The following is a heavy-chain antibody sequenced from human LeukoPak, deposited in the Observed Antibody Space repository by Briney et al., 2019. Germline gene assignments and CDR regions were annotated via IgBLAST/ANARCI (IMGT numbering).Heavy chain of an antibody. D-gene: IGHD1-7*01. CDR2: ISGSGGST. Sequence: GGSLRLSCAASGFTFSSYAMSWVRQAPGKGLEWVSAISGSGGSTYYADSMKGRFTISRDNPKNTLSLQMNSLRAEDTAVYYCARDRVTSRNYYFDDWGQGTLVTVSS. V-gene: IGHV3-23*01. J-gene: IGHJ4*02. CDR3: ARDRVTSRNYYFDD. CDR1: GFTFSSYA.